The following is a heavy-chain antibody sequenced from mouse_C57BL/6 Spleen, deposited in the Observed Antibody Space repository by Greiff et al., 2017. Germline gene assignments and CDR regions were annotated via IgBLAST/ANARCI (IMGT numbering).Heavy chain of an antibody. CDR3: ARGQTGTKAMDY. V-gene: IGHV1-80*01. CDR1: GYAFSSYW. CDR2: IYPGDGDT. Sequence: VQLQQSGAELVKPGASVTISCKASGYAFSSYWMNWVKQRPGKGLEWIGQIYPGDGDTNYNGKFKGKATLTADKSSSTAYMQLSSLTSEDSAVYFCARGQTGTKAMDYWGQGTSVTVSS. J-gene: IGHJ4*01. D-gene: IGHD4-1*01.